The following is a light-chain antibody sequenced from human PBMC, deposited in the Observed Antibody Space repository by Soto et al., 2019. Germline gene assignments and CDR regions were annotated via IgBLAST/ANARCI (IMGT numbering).Light chain of an antibody. CDR1: QNILHSSNNRYY. CDR3: LQYYNTPRT. CDR2: WAS. J-gene: IGKJ1*01. Sequence: DIVMTQSPDSLAVSLGERANINCKSSQNILHSSNNRYYLAWYQQRPGQPPKLLIYWASTRESGVADRFSGSGSGTDFTLTISSLQAEDVAIYYCLQYYNTPRTFGQGTKVEIK. V-gene: IGKV4-1*01.